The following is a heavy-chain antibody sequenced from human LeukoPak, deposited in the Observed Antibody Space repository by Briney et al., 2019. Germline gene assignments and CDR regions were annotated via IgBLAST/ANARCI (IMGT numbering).Heavy chain of an antibody. CDR1: GYSFTNYW. CDR3: ARREPGQGKYYFDY. CDR2: IYPGDSDT. J-gene: IGHJ4*02. V-gene: IGHV5-51*01. Sequence: EESLKISCKGSGYSFTNYWIGWVRQMPGKGLEWMGSIYPGDSDTRYSPSFQGQVTISADKSISTAYLQWNSLKASDTAMYFCARREPGQGKYYFDYWGQGTLVTVSS. D-gene: IGHD1-14*01.